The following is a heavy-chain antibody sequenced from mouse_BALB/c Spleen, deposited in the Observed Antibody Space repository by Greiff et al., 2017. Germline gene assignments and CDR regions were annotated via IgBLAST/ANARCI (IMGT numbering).Heavy chain of an antibody. V-gene: IGHV1S135*01. CDR2: IDPYNGGT. Sequence: VQLQQSGPELVKPGASVKVSCKASGYAFTSYNMYWVKQSHGKSLEWIGYIDPYNGGTSYNQKFKGKATLTVDKSSSTAYMHLNSLTSEDAAVYFYGRGKQYYGSSIDYWGQGTTLTVSS. CDR3: GRGKQYYGSSIDY. CDR1: GYAFTSYN. D-gene: IGHD1-1*01. J-gene: IGHJ2*01.